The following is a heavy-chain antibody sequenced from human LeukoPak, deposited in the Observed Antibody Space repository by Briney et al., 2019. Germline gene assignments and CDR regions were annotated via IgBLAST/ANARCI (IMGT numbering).Heavy chain of an antibody. Sequence: SETLSLTCTVSGGSISSYYWSWIRQPPGKWLEWIGEINHSGSTNYNPSLKSRVTISVDTSKNQFSLKLSSVTAADTAVYYCARRGVLRYFDWLHQTNNWFDPWGQGTLVTVSS. D-gene: IGHD3-9*01. CDR1: GGSISSYY. V-gene: IGHV4-34*01. CDR3: ARRGVLRYFDWLHQTNNWFDP. CDR2: INHSGST. J-gene: IGHJ5*02.